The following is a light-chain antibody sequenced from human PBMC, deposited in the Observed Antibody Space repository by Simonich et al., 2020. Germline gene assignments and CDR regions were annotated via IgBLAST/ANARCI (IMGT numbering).Light chain of an antibody. J-gene: IGLJ3*02. CDR2: EFS. CDR3: SSYAGSNNLRV. CDR1: SSDVGVYNY. Sequence: QSALTQPPSASGSPGQSVTTFCTGPSSDVGVYNYVSWYQQHPGKAPKLMIYEFSNRPSGVPDRFSGSKSGNTASLTVSGLQAEDEADYYFSSYAGSNNLRVFGGGTKLTVL. V-gene: IGLV2-8*01.